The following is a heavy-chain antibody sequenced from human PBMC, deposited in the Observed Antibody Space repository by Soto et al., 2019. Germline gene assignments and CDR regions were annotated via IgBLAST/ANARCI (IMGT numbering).Heavy chain of an antibody. CDR3: AKVRPLRDCTSTSCLGAFDI. D-gene: IGHD2-2*01. CDR1: GFTFSSYS. V-gene: IGHV3-21*04. CDR2: ISSSSSYI. J-gene: IGHJ3*02. Sequence: GGSLRLSCAASGFTFSSYSVNWVRQAPGKGLEWVSSISSSSSYIYYADSVKGRFTISRDNAKNSLYLQMNSLRAEDTAVYYCAKVRPLRDCTSTSCLGAFDIWGQGTMVTVSS.